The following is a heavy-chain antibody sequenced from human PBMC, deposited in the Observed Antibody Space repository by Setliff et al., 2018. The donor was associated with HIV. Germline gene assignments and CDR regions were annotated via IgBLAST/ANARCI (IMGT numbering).Heavy chain of an antibody. CDR3: ARQYGGNSPVSYWYFDL. D-gene: IGHD2-21*02. J-gene: IGHJ2*01. Sequence: PSETLSLTCAVYGGSFSGYYWSWIRQPPGKGLEWIGSIYHGGSAYYKPSLKSRVTISVDMSKNQFSLRLSSVTAADTAVYYCARQYGGNSPVSYWYFDLWGRGTLVTVSS. CDR2: IYHGGSA. V-gene: IGHV4-34*01. CDR1: GGSFSGYY.